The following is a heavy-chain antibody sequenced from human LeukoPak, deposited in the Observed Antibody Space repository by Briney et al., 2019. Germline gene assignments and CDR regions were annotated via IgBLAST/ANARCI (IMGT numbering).Heavy chain of an antibody. Sequence: ASVKVSCKASGYTFTGYYMHWVRQAPGQGLEWMGWISAYNGNTNYAQKLQGRVTMTTDTSTSTAYMELRSLRSEDTAVYYCARAIYDSSGYYFYYYGMDVWGQGTTVTVSS. CDR1: GYTFTGYY. CDR3: ARAIYDSSGYYFYYYGMDV. CDR2: ISAYNGNT. D-gene: IGHD3-22*01. V-gene: IGHV1-18*04. J-gene: IGHJ6*02.